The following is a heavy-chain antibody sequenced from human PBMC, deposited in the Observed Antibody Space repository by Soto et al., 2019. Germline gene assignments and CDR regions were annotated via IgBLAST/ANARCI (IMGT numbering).Heavy chain of an antibody. CDR2: ISLYVSST. V-gene: IGHV3-43D*04. D-gene: IGHD6-6*01. Sequence: WGSLRLSCAASGFIFDDYAMHWVRQDPGKGLEWVSLISLYVSSTYYADSVKGRFTISRDNSKNSLYLKMNSLRVEDTALYYCTKDHSTSLHYYSSMDVLG. CDR3: TKDHSTSLHYYSSMDV. J-gene: IGHJ6*04. CDR1: GFIFDDYA.